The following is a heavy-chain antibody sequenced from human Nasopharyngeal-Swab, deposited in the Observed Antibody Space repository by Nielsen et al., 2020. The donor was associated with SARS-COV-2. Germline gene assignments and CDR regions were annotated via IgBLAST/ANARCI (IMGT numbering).Heavy chain of an antibody. CDR1: GGSISSGGYY. Sequence: SETLFLTCTVSGGSISSGGYYWSWIRQHPGKGLEWIGYIYYSGSTYYNPSLKSRVTISVDTSKDQFSLKLSSVTAADTAVYYCARATRTIFGVVEAFDIWGQGTMVTVSS. CDR3: ARATRTIFGVVEAFDI. J-gene: IGHJ3*02. D-gene: IGHD3-3*01. V-gene: IGHV4-31*03. CDR2: IYYSGST.